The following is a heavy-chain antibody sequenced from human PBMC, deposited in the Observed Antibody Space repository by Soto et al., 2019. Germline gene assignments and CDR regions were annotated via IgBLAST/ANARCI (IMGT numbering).Heavy chain of an antibody. CDR2: IYYSGST. V-gene: IGHV4-39*02. Sequence: PSETLSLTCTVSGGSISSSSYYWGWIRQPPGKGLEWIGSIYYSGSTYYNPSLKSRVTISVDTSKNHFTLKLSSVTAADTAVYYCARSSVVVVAAPRYYFDYWGEGTLVTVYS. D-gene: IGHD2-15*01. J-gene: IGHJ4*02. CDR1: GGSISSSSYY. CDR3: ARSSVVVVAAPRYYFDY.